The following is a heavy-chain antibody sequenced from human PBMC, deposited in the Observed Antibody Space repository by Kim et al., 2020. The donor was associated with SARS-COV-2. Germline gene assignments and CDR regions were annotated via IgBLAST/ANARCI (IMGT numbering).Heavy chain of an antibody. CDR1: GFTFSSYG. J-gene: IGHJ4*02. Sequence: GGSLRLSCAASGFTFSSYGMHWVRQAPGKGLEWVAVISYDGSNKYYADSVKGRFTISRDNSKNTLYLQMNSLRAEDTAVYYCAKAPYSSSWPYFDYWGQGTLVTVSS. CDR3: AKAPYSSSWPYFDY. CDR2: ISYDGSNK. D-gene: IGHD6-13*01. V-gene: IGHV3-30*18.